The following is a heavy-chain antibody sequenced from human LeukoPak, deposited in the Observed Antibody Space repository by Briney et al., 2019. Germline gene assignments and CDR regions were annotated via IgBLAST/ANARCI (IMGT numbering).Heavy chain of an antibody. CDR1: GFSFSNYG. Sequence: PGGSLRLSCAASGFSFSNYGMNWVRQAPGKGLEWVSGITGHGDTTYYADSVKGRFTISRDNSRNTVYLQMNSLRAEDTAVYYCAKGMWASRYFDFTPQYYFDYWGQGTLVTVSS. CDR2: ITGHGDTT. D-gene: IGHD3-9*01. CDR3: AKGMWASRYFDFTPQYYFDY. J-gene: IGHJ4*02. V-gene: IGHV3-23*01.